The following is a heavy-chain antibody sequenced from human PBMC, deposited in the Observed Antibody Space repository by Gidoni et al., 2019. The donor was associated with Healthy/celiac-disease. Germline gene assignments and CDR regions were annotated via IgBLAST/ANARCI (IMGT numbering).Heavy chain of an antibody. V-gene: IGHV4-34*01. J-gene: IGHJ6*02. CDR2: INHSGST. CDR3: ARGHVPSPRDYGPYGMDV. Sequence: QVQLQQWGAGLLKPSETLSLTCAVYGGSFSGYYWSWIRQPPGKGLEWIGEINHSGSTNYNPSLKSRVTISVDTSKNQFSLKLSSVTAADTAVYYCARGHVPSPRDYGPYGMDVWGQGTTVTVSS. CDR1: GGSFSGYY. D-gene: IGHD4-17*01.